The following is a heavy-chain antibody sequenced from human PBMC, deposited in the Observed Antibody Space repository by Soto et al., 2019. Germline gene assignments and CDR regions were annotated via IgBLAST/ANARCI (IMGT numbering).Heavy chain of an antibody. J-gene: IGHJ3*02. D-gene: IGHD2-21*02. CDR1: GGTFSSYA. V-gene: IGHV1-69*13. Sequence: SVKVSCKASGGTFSSYAISWVRQAPGQGLEWMGGIIPIFGTANYAQKFQGRVTITADESTSTAYMELSSLRSEDTAVYYCARDREYRGGDCYSEVAFDIWGQGTMVTV. CDR3: ARDREYRGGDCYSEVAFDI. CDR2: IIPIFGTA.